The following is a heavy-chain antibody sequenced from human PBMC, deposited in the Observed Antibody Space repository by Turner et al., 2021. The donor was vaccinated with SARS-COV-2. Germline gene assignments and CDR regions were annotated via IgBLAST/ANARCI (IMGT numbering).Heavy chain of an antibody. CDR1: AFTFGSYV. J-gene: IGHJ6*03. D-gene: IGHD3-16*02. V-gene: IGHV3-33*01. CDR3: ARGRLESMSSLAYYMHV. CDR2: ILHDGSNE. Sequence: QVQLVVAGGGMAQPGRSQTLSGATSAFTFGSYVMNWVRQAPGKGLEWMGVILHDGSNEYYADYVKGRFTISRDNSKNRLYLEMNSLRADDTAVYYCARGRLESMSSLAYYMHVWGKGTTITVSS.